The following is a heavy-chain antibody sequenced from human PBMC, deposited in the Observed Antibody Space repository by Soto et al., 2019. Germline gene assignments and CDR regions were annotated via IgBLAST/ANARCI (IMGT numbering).Heavy chain of an antibody. Sequence: EVQLVQSGAEVKKPGESLRISCKGSGYSFTSYWISWVRQMPGKGLEWMGRIDPSDSYTNYSPSFQGHVTISADKSISTAYLQLSSLKASDTAMYYGAGLIMVLGVTPAAFDIWGQGTMVTVSS. J-gene: IGHJ3*02. CDR2: IDPSDSYT. V-gene: IGHV5-10-1*01. CDR1: GYSFTSYW. CDR3: AGLIMVLGVTPAAFDI. D-gene: IGHD3-10*01.